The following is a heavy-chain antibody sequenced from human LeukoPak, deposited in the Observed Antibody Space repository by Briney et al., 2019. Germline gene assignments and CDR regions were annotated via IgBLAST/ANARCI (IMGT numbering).Heavy chain of an antibody. CDR3: ARHAVYYGSGNRAFDI. CDR2: IYPGDSDT. V-gene: IGHV5-51*01. J-gene: IGHJ3*02. D-gene: IGHD3-10*01. Sequence: ESLKISCKGFGYSFTSYWIGWVRQMPGKSLEWMGIIYPGDSDTRYSPSFQGQVTITADKSISTAYLQWSSLKASDTAIYYCARHAVYYGSGNRAFDIWGQGTMVTVSS. CDR1: GYSFTSYW.